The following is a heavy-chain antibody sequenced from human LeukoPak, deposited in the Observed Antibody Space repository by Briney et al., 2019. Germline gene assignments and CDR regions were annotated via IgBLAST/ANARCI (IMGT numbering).Heavy chain of an antibody. CDR1: GFTFSSYG. D-gene: IGHD3-22*01. CDR2: IRYDGSNK. V-gene: IGHV3-30*02. J-gene: IGHJ4*02. Sequence: GGSLRLSCAASGFTFSSYGMHWVRQAPGKGLEWVAFIRYDGSNKYYADSVKGRFTISRDNSKNTLYLQMNSLRAEDTAVYYCARGEYYYDSSGFYWGQGTLVTVSS. CDR3: ARGEYYYDSSGFY.